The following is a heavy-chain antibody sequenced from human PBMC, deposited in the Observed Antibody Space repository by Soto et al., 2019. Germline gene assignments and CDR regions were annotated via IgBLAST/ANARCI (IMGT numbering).Heavy chain of an antibody. CDR1: GFIFSDYS. CDR3: ARGDYYYYGLDV. CDR2: ISSSSTYI. V-gene: IGHV3-21*01. J-gene: IGHJ6*02. Sequence: GGSLRLSCAASGFIFSDYSMNWVRQAPGKGLEWVSSISSSSTYIYYADSVKGRFTISRDNAKNSLNLQMNGLRAEDTAVYYCARGDYYYYGLDVWGQGTTVTVSS.